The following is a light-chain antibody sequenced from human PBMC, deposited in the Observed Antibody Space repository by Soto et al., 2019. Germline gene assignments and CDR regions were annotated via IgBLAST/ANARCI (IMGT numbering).Light chain of an antibody. CDR1: QSISSY. CDR2: AAS. J-gene: IGKJ1*01. V-gene: IGKV1-39*01. Sequence: DIQMTQSPSSLSAFVGDRVTITCRASQSISSYLNWYQQKPGKAPKLLIYAASSLQSGVPSRLSGSGSGTDFTLTITSLQPEDFAAYYCQQTYNTTRTFGQGTKVDIX. CDR3: QQTYNTTRT.